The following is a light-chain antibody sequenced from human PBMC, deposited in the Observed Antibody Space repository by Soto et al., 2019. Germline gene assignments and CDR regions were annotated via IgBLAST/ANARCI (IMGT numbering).Light chain of an antibody. CDR3: AAWDDSLNGYV. CDR1: SSNIGSNT. V-gene: IGLV1-44*01. Sequence: QSVLTQPPSASGTPGQRVTISCSGSSSNIGSNTVNWYQQHPGTAPKLLIYSNNHRPSGVPDRFSGSKSGTSAALAISGRQSEDEADYYCAAWDDSLNGYVFGPGTKVTVL. J-gene: IGLJ1*01. CDR2: SNN.